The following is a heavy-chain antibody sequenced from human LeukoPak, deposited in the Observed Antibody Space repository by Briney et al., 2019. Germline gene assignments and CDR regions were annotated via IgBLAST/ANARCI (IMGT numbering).Heavy chain of an antibody. V-gene: IGHV3-23*01. CDR3: AKPLYYDSSGYYSGFDY. D-gene: IGHD3-22*01. Sequence: GGSLRLSCAASGFTFTTYGMSWVRQAPGKGLEWVSTINNSGGSTYYADSVKGRFTISRDNSKNSLYLQMNSLRAEDTALYYCAKPLYYDSSGYYSGFDYWGQGTLVTVSS. CDR1: GFTFTTYG. J-gene: IGHJ4*02. CDR2: INNSGGST.